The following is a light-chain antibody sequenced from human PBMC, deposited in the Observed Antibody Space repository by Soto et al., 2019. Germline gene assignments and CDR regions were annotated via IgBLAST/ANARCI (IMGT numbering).Light chain of an antibody. J-gene: IGLJ1*01. V-gene: IGLV1-47*01. CDR2: RNN. CDR3: AAWDDSLSGHYV. Sequence: QPVLTQPPSASGTPGQRVTISCSGSSSNIGSNYVYWYQQLPGTAPKLLIYRNNQRPSGVPDRFSGYKSGTSASLAISGLRSEDEADYYCAAWDDSLSGHYVFGTGTKLTVL. CDR1: SSNIGSNY.